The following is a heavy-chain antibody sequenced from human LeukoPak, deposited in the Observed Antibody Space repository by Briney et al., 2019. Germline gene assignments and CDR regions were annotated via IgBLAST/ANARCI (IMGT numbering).Heavy chain of an antibody. D-gene: IGHD5-18*01. CDR1: GGSISSYY. CDR3: ARDDAGYSYGYIY. J-gene: IGHJ4*02. Sequence: PSETPSLTCTVSGGSISSYYWSWIRQPSGKGLEWIGYIYYSGSTNYNPSLKSRVTISVDTSKNQFSLKLSSVTAADTAVYYCARDDAGYSYGYIYWGQGTLVTVSS. V-gene: IGHV4-59*01. CDR2: IYYSGST.